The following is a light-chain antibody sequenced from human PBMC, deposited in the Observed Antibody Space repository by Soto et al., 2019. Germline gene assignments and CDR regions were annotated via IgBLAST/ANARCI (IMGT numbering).Light chain of an antibody. CDR2: ATS. J-gene: IGKJ1*01. V-gene: IGKV3-20*01. CDR3: QQYSVSLPWT. CDR1: QSLGSTY. Sequence: EIVLTQSPGTLSLSPGDRATLSCRASQSLGSTYLAWFPQRPGQGPRLLIFATSTRASGVPDRFAGSRSGAEFINAISGMETVNFAVSSCQQYSVSLPWTFGQVTNVEI.